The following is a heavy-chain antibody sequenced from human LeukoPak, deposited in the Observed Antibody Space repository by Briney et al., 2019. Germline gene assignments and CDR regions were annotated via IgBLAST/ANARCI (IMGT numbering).Heavy chain of an antibody. D-gene: IGHD6-13*01. CDR2: IYYSGST. CDR3: ASSSWYYFDY. V-gene: IGHV4-39*07. Sequence: SQTLSLTCTVSGGSISSSSYYWGWIRQPPGKGLEWIGSIYYSGSTYYNPSLKSRVTISLDTSKNQFSLKLSSVTAADTAVYYCASSSWYYFDYWGQGTLVTVSS. J-gene: IGHJ4*02. CDR1: GGSISSSSYY.